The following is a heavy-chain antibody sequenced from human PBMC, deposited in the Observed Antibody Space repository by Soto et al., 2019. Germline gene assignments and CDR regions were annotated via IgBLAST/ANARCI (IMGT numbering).Heavy chain of an antibody. CDR2: ISAYNGNT. CDR1: GYTFTSYG. Sequence: QVQLVQSGAEVKKPGASVKVSCKASGYTFTSYGISWVRQAPGQGLEWMGWISAYNGNTNYAQKVQGRVTMTTDTSTSTAYMELRSLRSDDTAVYYCARPHYYGSGSYYNGYWYCDLWGRGTLVTVSS. J-gene: IGHJ2*01. CDR3: ARPHYYGSGSYYNGYWYCDL. D-gene: IGHD3-10*01. V-gene: IGHV1-18*01.